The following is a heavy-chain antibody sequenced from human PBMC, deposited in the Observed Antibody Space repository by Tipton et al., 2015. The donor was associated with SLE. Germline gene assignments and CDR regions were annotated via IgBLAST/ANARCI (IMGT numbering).Heavy chain of an antibody. CDR3: ARLGQLANVGGSTYYHPLDV. V-gene: IGHV4-59*01. J-gene: IGHJ6*02. D-gene: IGHD4-23*01. CDR2: VYHSGST. Sequence: TLSLTCTVSGGSISSDYWIWIRQPPGKGLEWIGDVYHSGSTNYNPSLNSRVTISLDTSKNQFSLKVTSVTAADTAVYFCARLGQLANVGGSTYYHPLDVWGQGTTVTVSS. CDR1: GGSISSDY.